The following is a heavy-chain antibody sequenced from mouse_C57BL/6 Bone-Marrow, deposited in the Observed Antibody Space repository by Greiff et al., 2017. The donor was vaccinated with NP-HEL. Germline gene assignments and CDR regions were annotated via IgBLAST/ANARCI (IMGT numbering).Heavy chain of an antibody. J-gene: IGHJ3*01. CDR1: GYTFTDYN. D-gene: IGHD2-4*01. Sequence: EVQLVESGPELVKPGASVKMSCKASGYTFTDYNMHWVKQSHGKSLEWIGYINPNNGGTSYNQKFKGKATLTVNKSSSTAYMELRILTSEDSAVYYGARRSLYDYDGSWFAYWGQGTLVTVSA. V-gene: IGHV1-22*01. CDR3: ARRSLYDYDGSWFAY. CDR2: INPNNGGT.